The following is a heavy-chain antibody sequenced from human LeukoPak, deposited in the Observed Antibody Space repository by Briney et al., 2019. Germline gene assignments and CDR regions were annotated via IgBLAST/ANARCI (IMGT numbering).Heavy chain of an antibody. CDR3: ARVGDHFHWNLDL. CDR1: GFTANTYY. CDR2: IYSGGTT. Sequence: GGSLRLSCAASGFTANTYYMNWVRQAPGKGLEWVSIIYSGGTTYYADSVKGRFTISRDTSKNTLSLQMNSPRAEDTAVYFCARVGDHFHWNLDLWGRGTLVTVSS. D-gene: IGHD3-3*02. J-gene: IGHJ2*01. V-gene: IGHV3-53*01.